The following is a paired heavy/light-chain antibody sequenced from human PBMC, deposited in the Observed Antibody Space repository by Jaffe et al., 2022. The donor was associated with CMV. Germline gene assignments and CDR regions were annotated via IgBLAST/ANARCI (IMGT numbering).Heavy chain of an antibody. CDR1: GGSISSYY. D-gene: IGHD3-10*01. V-gene: IGHV4-4*07. CDR3: ARDRAWREPLNPSRVARWFDP. CDR2: IYTSGST. Sequence: QVQLQESGPGLVKPSETLSLTCTVSGGSISSYYWSWIRQPAGKGLEWIGRIYTSGSTNYNPSLKSRVTMSVDTSKNQFSLKLSSVTAADTAVYYCARDRAWREPLNPSRVARWFDPWGQGTLVTVSS. J-gene: IGHJ5*02.
Light chain of an antibody. CDR3: QVWDSSSDHPVV. V-gene: IGLV3-21*04. CDR1: NIGSKS. CDR2: YDS. Sequence: SYVLTQPPSVSVAPGKTARITCGGNNIGSKSVHWYQQKPGQAPVLVIYYDSDRPSGIPERFSGSNSGNTATLTISRVEAGDEADYYCQVWDSSSDHPVVFGGGTKLTVL. J-gene: IGLJ2*01.